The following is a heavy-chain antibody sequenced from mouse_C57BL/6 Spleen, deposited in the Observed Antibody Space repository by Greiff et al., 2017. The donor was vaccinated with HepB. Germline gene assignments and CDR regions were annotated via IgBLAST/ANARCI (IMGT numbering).Heavy chain of an antibody. D-gene: IGHD2-4*01. CDR1: GYTFTSYW. CDR3: AREENDYDDWYFDV. V-gene: IGHV1-52*01. Sequence: VQLQQSGAELVRPGSSVKLSCKASGYTFTSYWMHWVKQRPIQGLEWIGNIDPSDSETHYNQKFKDKATLTVDKSSSTAYMQLSSLTAEDSAVYYCAREENDYDDWYFDVWGTGTTVTVSS. J-gene: IGHJ1*03. CDR2: IDPSDSET.